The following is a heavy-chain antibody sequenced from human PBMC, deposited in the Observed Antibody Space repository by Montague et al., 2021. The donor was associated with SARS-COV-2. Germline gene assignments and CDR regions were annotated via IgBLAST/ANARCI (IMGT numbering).Heavy chain of an antibody. CDR3: ARGFNY. V-gene: IGHV4-59*01. CDR1: GGSISSNY. J-gene: IGHJ4*02. Sequence: SETLSLTCTVSGGSISSNYWSWIWQPPGKGLEWNGYINYSGSTNYNSTLKSRVTISVDTSKNQFSLKLSSVTAADTAVYYCARGFNYWGQGTLVTVSS. CDR2: INYSGST.